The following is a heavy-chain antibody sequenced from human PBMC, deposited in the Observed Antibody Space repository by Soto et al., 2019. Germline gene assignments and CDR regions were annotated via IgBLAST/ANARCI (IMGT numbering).Heavy chain of an antibody. Sequence: SETLSLTCAVYGGSFSGYYWSWIRQPPGKGLEWIGEINHSGSTNYNPSLKSRVTISVDTSKNQFSLKLSSVTAADTAVYYCARAPPYYDFWSGYYGSHWFDPWCQGTLVTVSS. CDR1: GGSFSGYY. CDR2: INHSGST. D-gene: IGHD3-3*01. CDR3: ARAPPYYDFWSGYYGSHWFDP. V-gene: IGHV4-34*01. J-gene: IGHJ5*02.